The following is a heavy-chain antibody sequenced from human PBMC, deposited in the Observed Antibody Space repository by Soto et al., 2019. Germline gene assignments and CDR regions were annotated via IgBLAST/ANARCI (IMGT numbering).Heavy chain of an antibody. CDR2: IYPGDSET. Sequence: GESLKISCKGSGYSFANYWIGWVRQMAGKGLEWMGIIYPGDSETRYSPSFQGQVSISADKSISTAYLQWSSLKASDTAMYFCARVDCGGDCYPASGTDYWGQGTLVTVSS. CDR3: ARVDCGGDCYPASGTDY. CDR1: GYSFANYW. D-gene: IGHD2-21*02. V-gene: IGHV5-51*01. J-gene: IGHJ4*02.